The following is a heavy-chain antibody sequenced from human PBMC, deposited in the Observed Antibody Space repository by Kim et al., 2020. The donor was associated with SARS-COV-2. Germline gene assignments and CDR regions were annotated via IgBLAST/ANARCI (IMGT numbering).Heavy chain of an antibody. V-gene: IGHV1-2*02. J-gene: IGHJ4*02. Sequence: ASVKVSCKASGYTFTGYYVHWVRQAPGQGLEWVGWINPKRGSTEYAQKFQGRVTMTRDMSISTVHMVLSRLTPDDTAVYYCARDLIPAAIYDYWGQGTLVTVSS. CDR3: ARDLIPAAIYDY. D-gene: IGHD2-2*02. CDR1: GYTFTGYY. CDR2: INPKRGST.